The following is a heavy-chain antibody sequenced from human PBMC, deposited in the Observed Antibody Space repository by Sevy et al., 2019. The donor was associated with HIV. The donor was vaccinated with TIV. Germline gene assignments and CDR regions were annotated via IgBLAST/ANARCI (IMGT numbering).Heavy chain of an antibody. J-gene: IGHJ4*02. CDR2: ISYDGSNK. Sequence: GGSLRLSCAASGFTFSSYAMHWVRQAPGKGLEWVAVISYDGSNKYYADSVKGRFTISRDNSKNTLYLQMNSLRAEDTAGYYCARFGGLWFGESDMYYFDYWGQGTLVTVSS. V-gene: IGHV3-30*04. D-gene: IGHD3-10*01. CDR1: GFTFSSYA. CDR3: ARFGGLWFGESDMYYFDY.